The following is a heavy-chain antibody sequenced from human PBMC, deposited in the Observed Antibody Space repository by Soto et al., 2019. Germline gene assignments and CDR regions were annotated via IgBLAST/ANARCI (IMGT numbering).Heavy chain of an antibody. CDR2: IYYSGST. CDR1: GGSISSGGYY. Sequence: QVQLQESGPGLVKPSQTLSLTCTVSGGSISSGGYYWSWIRQHPGEGLEWIGYIYYSGSTYYNPSLKSRVTITVDTSKNQVSRQLSSVTAADTAVYYCARGVSSGYYLRWGQGTLVTVSS. CDR3: ARGVSSGYYLR. V-gene: IGHV4-31*03. D-gene: IGHD3-22*01. J-gene: IGHJ4*02.